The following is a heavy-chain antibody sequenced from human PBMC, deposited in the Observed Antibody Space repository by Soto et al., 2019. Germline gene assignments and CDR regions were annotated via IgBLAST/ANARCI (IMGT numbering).Heavy chain of an antibody. CDR3: ARDWFGQSY. CDR1: GFTFSGSW. J-gene: IGHJ4*02. D-gene: IGHD3-10*01. CDR2: INNDGSST. V-gene: IGHV3-74*01. Sequence: EVQLVESGGGLVQPGGSLRLSCAGSGFTFSGSWMHWVRQAPGKGLVWVSHINNDGSSTTYADSVKGRFTISRDNAKNTLYLQMNSLRVEDMAVYYCARDWFGQSYWGQGTLVTVSS.